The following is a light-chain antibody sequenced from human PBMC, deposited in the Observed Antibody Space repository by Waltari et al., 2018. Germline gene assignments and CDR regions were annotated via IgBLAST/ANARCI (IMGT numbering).Light chain of an antibody. CDR1: NIDRQS. J-gene: IGLJ3*02. CDR2: DDR. V-gene: IGLV3-21*02. Sequence: SYVVTQPPSGSVAPGQTATIPCAGDNIDRQSVQWYQQKAGQAPVLVVYDDRDRPPGIPARLSGSNSGNTATLTIRRVEAGDEADYYCQLWDSRSNHLVFGGGTKLTVL. CDR3: QLWDSRSNHLV.